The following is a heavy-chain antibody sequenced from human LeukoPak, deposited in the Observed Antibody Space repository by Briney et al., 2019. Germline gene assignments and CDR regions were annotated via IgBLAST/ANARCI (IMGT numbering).Heavy chain of an antibody. J-gene: IGHJ4*02. CDR2: INHSGST. V-gene: IGHV4-34*01. D-gene: IGHD3-22*01. CDR1: GGSFSGYY. CDR3: ARRQYYYHSSGYYEYYFDY. Sequence: SETLSLTCAVYGGSFSGYYWSWIRQPPGKGLEWIGEINHSGSTNYNPSLQSRVTISVDTSKNQFSLKLSSVTAADTAVYYCARRQYYYHSSGYYEYYFDYWGQGTLVTVSS.